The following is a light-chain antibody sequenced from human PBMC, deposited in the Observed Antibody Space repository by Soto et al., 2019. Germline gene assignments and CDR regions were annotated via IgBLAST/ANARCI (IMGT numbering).Light chain of an antibody. Sequence: QSVLTQPPSVSGAPGQRVTISCTGSSSNIGAGYVVHWYQQLPGTAPKLLIYSNNQRPSGVPDRFSGSKSGTSASLAISGLQSEDEADYYCAAWDDSLTGYVFGTGTKVTVL. CDR3: AAWDDSLTGYV. V-gene: IGLV1-44*01. J-gene: IGLJ1*01. CDR2: SNN. CDR1: SSNIGAGYV.